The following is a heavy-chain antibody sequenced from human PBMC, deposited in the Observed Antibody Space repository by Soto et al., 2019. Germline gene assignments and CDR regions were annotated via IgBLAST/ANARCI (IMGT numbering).Heavy chain of an antibody. CDR2: ISAYNGNT. J-gene: IGHJ4*02. CDR3: ARDLGEDYYDSSGYQHFDY. Sequence: QVQLVQSGAEVKKPGASVKVSCKASGYTFTSYGISWVRQAPGQGLEWMGWISAYNGNTNYAQKLQGRVIMTTDTSKSTAYMELRSLRSDDTAVYYCARDLGEDYYDSSGYQHFDYWGQGTLVTVSS. CDR1: GYTFTSYG. V-gene: IGHV1-18*01. D-gene: IGHD3-22*01.